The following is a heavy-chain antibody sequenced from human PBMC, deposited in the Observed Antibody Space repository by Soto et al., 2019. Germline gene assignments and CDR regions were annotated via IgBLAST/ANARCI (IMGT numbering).Heavy chain of an antibody. CDR1: GYTFTSYG. Sequence: ASVKFSCKASGYTFTSYGISWVRQAPGQGLECMGWISAYNGNTNYXXNLQGRVXXTADRSTSIAXMELRSLRSDDTAVYHCARGGSSGYYLDYXX. V-gene: IGHV1-18*01. D-gene: IGHD3-22*01. CDR2: ISAYNGNT. J-gene: IGHJ4*01. CDR3: ARGGSSGYYLDY.